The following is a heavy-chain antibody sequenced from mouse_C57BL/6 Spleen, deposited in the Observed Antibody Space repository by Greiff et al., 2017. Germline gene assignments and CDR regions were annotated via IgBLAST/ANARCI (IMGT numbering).Heavy chain of an antibody. CDR2: IDPENGDT. J-gene: IGHJ2*01. D-gene: IGHD3-2*02. V-gene: IGHV14-4*01. CDR1: GFNIKDDY. CDR3: TTLTAQNY. Sequence: EVMLVESGAELVRPGASVKLSCTASGFNIKDDYMHWVKQRPEQGLEWIGWIDPENGDTEYASKFQGKATITADTSSNTAYLQLSSLTSEDTAVYYCTTLTAQNYWGQGTTLTVAS.